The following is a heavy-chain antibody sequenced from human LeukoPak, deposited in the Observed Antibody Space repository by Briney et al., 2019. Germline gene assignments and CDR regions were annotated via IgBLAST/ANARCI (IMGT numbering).Heavy chain of an antibody. J-gene: IGHJ3*02. CDR3: GRFKPDSSGYYATDLNAFDI. CDR1: GFTFSSYA. Sequence: GGSLRLSCAASGFTFSSYAMHWVRQAPGKGLEWVAVISYDGSNKYYADSVKGRFTISRDNSKNTLYLQMNSLRAEDTAVYYCGRFKPDSSGYYATDLNAFDIWGQGTMVTVSS. CDR2: ISYDGSNK. D-gene: IGHD3-22*01. V-gene: IGHV3-30*04.